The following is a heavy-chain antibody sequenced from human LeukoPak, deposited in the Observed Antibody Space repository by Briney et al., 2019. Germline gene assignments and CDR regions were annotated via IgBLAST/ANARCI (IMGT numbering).Heavy chain of an antibody. Sequence: MSSETLSLTCTVSGYSISSGYYWGWIRQPPGKGLEWIGSIYHSGSTYYNPSLKSRVTISVDTSKNQFSLKLSSVTAADTAVYYCASRSGWYFYYFDYWGQGTLVTVSS. D-gene: IGHD6-19*01. CDR3: ASRSGWYFYYFDY. CDR1: GYSISSGYY. V-gene: IGHV4-38-2*02. CDR2: IYHSGST. J-gene: IGHJ4*02.